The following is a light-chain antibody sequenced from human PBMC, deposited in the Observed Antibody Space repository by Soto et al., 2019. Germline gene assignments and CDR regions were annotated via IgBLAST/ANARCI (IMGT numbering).Light chain of an antibody. V-gene: IGLV2-23*01. CDR3: CSYAGSRTFV. CDR1: SSDVGAYNL. J-gene: IGLJ3*02. CDR2: EGS. Sequence: QSALTQPASVSGSPEQSITISCTGTSSDVGAYNLVSWYQQHPGKAPRLIIYEGSKRPSGISHRFSGSKSDNTDSLTISGLRAEDEAHYHCCSYAGSRTFVFGGGTQLTVL.